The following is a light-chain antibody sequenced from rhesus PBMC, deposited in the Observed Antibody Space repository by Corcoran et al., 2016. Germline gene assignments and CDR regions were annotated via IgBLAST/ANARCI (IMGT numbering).Light chain of an antibody. Sequence: DIQMTQSPSSLSASVGDRVTITCRASQGITNDLAWYQQKPGETPKLLIYEASSLQSGIPSRFSGSGSGTDCTLTISSLQSEDFATYYCQHYYSTPLTFDGGTKVEIK. CDR2: EAS. CDR1: QGITND. J-gene: IGKJ4*01. V-gene: IGKV1-25*01. CDR3: QHYYSTPLT.